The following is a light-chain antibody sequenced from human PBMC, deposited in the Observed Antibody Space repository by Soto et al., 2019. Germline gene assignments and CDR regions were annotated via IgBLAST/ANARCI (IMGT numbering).Light chain of an antibody. CDR3: MQSLQTPFT. J-gene: IGKJ3*01. CDR1: ESLLHGNGYNY. V-gene: IGKV2-28*01. CDR2: LGS. Sequence: DIVMSQSPLSLPVTPGEPASISCRSGESLLHGNGYNYLDWYLQKPGQSPQLLIYLGSTRASGFPHRFSGSGSGTDFTLKISRVEAEDVGIYFFMQSLQTPFTFGPGTKVQIK.